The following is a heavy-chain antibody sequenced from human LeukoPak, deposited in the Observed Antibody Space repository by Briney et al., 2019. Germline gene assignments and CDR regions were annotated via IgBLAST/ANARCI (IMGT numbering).Heavy chain of an antibody. Sequence: PGGSLRLSCAASGFTFDDYAMHWVRQAPGKGLEWVAVTSYDESNKFYADSVKGRFTISRDNFKNTLFLQMNSLRVEDTAIYYCARDPTYVTSYYFDYWGQGSLVTVSS. V-gene: IGHV3-30-3*01. CDR1: GFTFDDYA. CDR2: TSYDESNK. CDR3: ARDPTYVTSYYFDY. D-gene: IGHD2-8*01. J-gene: IGHJ4*02.